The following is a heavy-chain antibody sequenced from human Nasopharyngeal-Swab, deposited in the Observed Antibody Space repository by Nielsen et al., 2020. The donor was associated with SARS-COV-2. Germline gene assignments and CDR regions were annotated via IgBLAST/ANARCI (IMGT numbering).Heavy chain of an antibody. CDR2: INHSGST. V-gene: IGHV4-34*01. Sequence: SQTLSLTCADYGGYFSGYYWSWIRQPPGKGLEWIGEINHSGSTNYNPSLKSRVTITVDTSKNHFSLKLSSVTAADTAVYYCARENVWGQGTTVTVSS. J-gene: IGHJ6*02. CDR1: GGYFSGYY. CDR3: ARENV.